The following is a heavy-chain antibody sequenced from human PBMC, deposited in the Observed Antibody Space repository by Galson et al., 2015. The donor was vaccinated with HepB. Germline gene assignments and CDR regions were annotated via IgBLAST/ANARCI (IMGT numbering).Heavy chain of an antibody. CDR1: GFTFSSYG. CDR2: ISYDGSNK. Sequence: SLRLSCAASGFTFSSYGMHWVRQAPGKGLEWVAVISYDGSNKYYADSVKGRFTISRDNSKNTLYLQMNSLRAEDTAVYYCAKDRMPFGVVMNYYYGMDVWGQGTTVTVSS. V-gene: IGHV3-30*18. CDR3: AKDRMPFGVVMNYYYGMDV. D-gene: IGHD3-3*01. J-gene: IGHJ6*02.